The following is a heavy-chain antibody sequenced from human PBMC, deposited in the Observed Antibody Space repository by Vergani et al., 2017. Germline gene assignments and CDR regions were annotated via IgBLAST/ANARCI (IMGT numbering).Heavy chain of an antibody. V-gene: IGHV1-69*01. CDR3: ARAYRITIFGVVSNWFDP. J-gene: IGHJ5*02. D-gene: IGHD3-3*01. Sequence: QVQLVQSGAEVKKPGSSVKVSCKASGGTFSSYAISWVRQAPGQGLEWMGGIIPIFGTANYAQKFQGRVTITADESTSTAYMELSSLRSEDTAVYYCARAYRITIFGVVSNWFDPWGQGTLVTVSS. CDR2: IIPIFGTA. CDR1: GGTFSSYA.